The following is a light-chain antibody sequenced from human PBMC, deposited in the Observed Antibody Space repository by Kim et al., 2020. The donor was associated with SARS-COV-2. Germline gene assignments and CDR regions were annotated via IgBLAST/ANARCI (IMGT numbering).Light chain of an antibody. CDR2: EDD. V-gene: IGLV6-57*01. CDR3: QSYDGNTWL. CDR1: SGSIGNHY. J-gene: IGLJ3*02. Sequence: GKTVTISCTRSSGSIGNHYVQWYQQRPGSSPIIVIYEDDRRPSGVPDRFSGSIDSSSNSASLTISGLKTEDEADYYCQSYDGNTWLFGGGTQLTVL.